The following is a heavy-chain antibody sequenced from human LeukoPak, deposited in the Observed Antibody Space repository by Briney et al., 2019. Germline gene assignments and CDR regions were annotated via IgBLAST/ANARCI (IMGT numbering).Heavy chain of an antibody. CDR3: ARDKSPRAYYGSGNGDY. Sequence: PGGSLRLCCAASGFTFSSYSMNWIRQAPGKGLEWVSSISSSSSYIYYADSVKGRFTISRDNAKNSLYLQMNSLRAEDTAVYYCARDKSPRAYYGSGNGDYWGQGTLVTVSS. V-gene: IGHV3-21*01. J-gene: IGHJ4*02. CDR1: GFTFSSYS. D-gene: IGHD3-10*01. CDR2: ISSSSSYI.